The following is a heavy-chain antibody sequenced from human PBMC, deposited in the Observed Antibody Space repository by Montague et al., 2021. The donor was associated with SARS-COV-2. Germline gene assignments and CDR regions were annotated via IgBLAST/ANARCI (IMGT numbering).Heavy chain of an antibody. CDR1: GGSISSYY. V-gene: IGHV4-59*08. D-gene: IGHD3-9*01. CDR2: IYCSGST. J-gene: IGHJ3*02. Sequence: SETLSLTCTVSGGSISSYYWSWIRQPPGKGLEWIGYIYCSGSTNYNPSLKSRVTISVDTSKNQFSLKLRSVTAADTAVYYCARTYYDILTGYYNRGAFDIWGQGTMVTVSS. CDR3: ARTYYDILTGYYNRGAFDI.